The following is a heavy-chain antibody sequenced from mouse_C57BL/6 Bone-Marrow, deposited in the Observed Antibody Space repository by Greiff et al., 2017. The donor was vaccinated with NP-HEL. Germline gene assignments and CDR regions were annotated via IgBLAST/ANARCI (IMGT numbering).Heavy chain of an antibody. CDR2: IYPGDGDT. Sequence: QVQLKESGPELVKPGASVKISCKASGYAFSSSWMNWVKQRPGKGLEWIGRIYPGDGDTNYNGKFKGKATLTADKSSSTAYMQLSSLTSEDSAVYFCGRLRRTGGGASMDYWGQGTSVTVSS. CDR3: GRLRRTGGGASMDY. J-gene: IGHJ4*01. V-gene: IGHV1-82*01. D-gene: IGHD1-2*01. CDR1: GYAFSSSW.